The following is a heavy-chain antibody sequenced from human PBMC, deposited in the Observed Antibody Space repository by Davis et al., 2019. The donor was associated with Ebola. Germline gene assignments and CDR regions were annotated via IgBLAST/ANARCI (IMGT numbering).Heavy chain of an antibody. D-gene: IGHD1/OR15-1a*01. Sequence: GESLKISCAASGFSFSTYGMHWVRQAPGKGLEWVAVISYDGSQKYYVDSVKGRFTISRDNSKNTLYLQMNSLRAEDTAVYYCASRTHFQHWGQGTLVTVSS. CDR3: ASRTHFQH. J-gene: IGHJ1*01. CDR2: ISYDGSQK. CDR1: GFSFSTYG. V-gene: IGHV3-30*03.